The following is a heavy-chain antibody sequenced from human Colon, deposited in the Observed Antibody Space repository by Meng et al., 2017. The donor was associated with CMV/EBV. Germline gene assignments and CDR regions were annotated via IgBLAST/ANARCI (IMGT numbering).Heavy chain of an antibody. CDR2: IFSNDEK. D-gene: IGHD2-15*01. J-gene: IGHJ5*02. CDR1: GFSLRNARMG. V-gene: IGHV2-26*01. CDR3: ARILTVVVVAATSNWFDP. Sequence: SGPTLVTPTETLTLTCTVSGFSLRNARMGVSWIRQPPGKALEWLAHIFSNDEKSYSTSLKSRLTISKDTSKSQVVLTMTNMDPVDTATYYCARILTVVVVAATSNWFDPWGQGTLVTVSS.